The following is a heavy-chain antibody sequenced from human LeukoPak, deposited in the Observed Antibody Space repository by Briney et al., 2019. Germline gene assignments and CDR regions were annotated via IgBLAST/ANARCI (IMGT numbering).Heavy chain of an antibody. V-gene: IGHV4-59*01. CDR2: IHYSGST. CDR1: GGSISIYY. J-gene: IGHJ4*02. CDR3: ARGGYYTTSSYDY. Sequence: SETLSLTCTVSGGSISIYYWSWIRQPPGKGLEWIGYIHYSGSTNYNPSLKSRVTISVDTSKNQFSLKLSSVTAADTAVYYCARGGYYTTSSYDYWGQGTLVTVSS. D-gene: IGHD1-26*01.